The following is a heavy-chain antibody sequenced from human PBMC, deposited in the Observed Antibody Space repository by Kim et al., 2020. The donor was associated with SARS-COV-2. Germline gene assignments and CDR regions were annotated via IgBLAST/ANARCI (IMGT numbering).Heavy chain of an antibody. CDR1: GGSISSGGYS. V-gene: IGHV4-30-2*01. Sequence: SETLSLTCAVSGGSISSGGYSWSWIRQPPGKGLEWIGYIYHSGSTYYNPSLKSRVTISVDRSKNQFSLKLSSVTAAETAVYYCARADRLSNFYYFDYWGQGTLVTVSS. J-gene: IGHJ4*02. CDR2: IYHSGST. D-gene: IGHD7-27*01. CDR3: ARADRLSNFYYFDY.